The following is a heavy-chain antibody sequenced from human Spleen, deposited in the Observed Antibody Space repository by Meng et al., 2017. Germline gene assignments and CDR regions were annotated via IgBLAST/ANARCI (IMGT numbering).Heavy chain of an antibody. J-gene: IGHJ4*02. D-gene: IGHD6-19*01. Sequence: SPTLATPTQTLTLTCTSSGFSLSTNGLRMSWIRQPPGKALEWLARIHWDGDKSSITSLKTRLTISKDTSKNQVVLTMTSMYPVDTATYYCARGSGAWYSALDYWGQGTLVTVSS. CDR2: IHWDGDK. V-gene: IGHV2-70*04. CDR1: GFSLSTNGLR. CDR3: ARGSGAWYSALDY.